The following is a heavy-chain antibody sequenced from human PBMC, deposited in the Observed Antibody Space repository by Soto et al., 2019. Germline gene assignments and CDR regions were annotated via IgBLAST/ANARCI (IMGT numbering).Heavy chain of an antibody. V-gene: IGHV4-59*12. J-gene: IGHJ5*02. Sequence: SQTLSLTCTVSGGSISSYYWSWIRQPPGKGLEWIGYIYYSGSTNYNPSLKSRVTISVDTSKNQFSLKLSSVTAADTAVYCCARGVGLRLRPWFDPWGQGTLVTVSS. CDR1: GGSISSYY. CDR3: ARGVGLRLRPWFDP. CDR2: IYYSGST. D-gene: IGHD5-12*01.